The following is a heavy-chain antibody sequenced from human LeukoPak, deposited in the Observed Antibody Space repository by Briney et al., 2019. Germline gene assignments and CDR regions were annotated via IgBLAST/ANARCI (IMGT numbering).Heavy chain of an antibody. Sequence: GGSLRLSCAASGFTFSSYSMSWVRQAPGRGLEWVSYISSSSSTIYYADTVKGRFTISRDNAKISLYLQMNRLRDEDTAVYYCASVRGAFDIWGQGTMVTVSS. V-gene: IGHV3-48*02. D-gene: IGHD3-16*01. J-gene: IGHJ3*02. CDR1: GFTFSSYS. CDR3: ASVRGAFDI. CDR2: ISSSSSTI.